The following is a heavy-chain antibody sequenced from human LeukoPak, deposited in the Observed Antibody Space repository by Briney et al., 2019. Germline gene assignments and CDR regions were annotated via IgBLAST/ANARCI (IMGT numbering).Heavy chain of an antibody. V-gene: IGHV1-69*13. CDR1: GGTFSSYA. Sequence: SVKVSCKASGGTFSSYAISWVRQAPGQGLEWMGGIIPIFGTANYAQKFQGRVTITADESTSTAYMELSSLRSEDTAVYYCASRYYGSGYFYYYYYMDVWGKGTTVTVS. CDR3: ASRYYGSGYFYYYYYMDV. J-gene: IGHJ6*03. CDR2: IIPIFGTA. D-gene: IGHD3-10*01.